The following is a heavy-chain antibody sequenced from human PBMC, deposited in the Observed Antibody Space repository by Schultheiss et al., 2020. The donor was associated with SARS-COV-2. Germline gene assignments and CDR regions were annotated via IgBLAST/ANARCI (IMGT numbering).Heavy chain of an antibody. Sequence: GSLRLSCAASGGSISSSNWWSWVRQPPGKGLEWIGSIYTSGSTNYNPSLKSRVTISVDTSKNQFSLKLSSVTAADTAVYYCAREPRYDDYAFDYWGQGTLVTVSS. CDR1: GGSISSSNW. CDR2: IYTSGST. J-gene: IGHJ4*02. V-gene: IGHV4-4*02. D-gene: IGHD4-17*01. CDR3: AREPRYDDYAFDY.